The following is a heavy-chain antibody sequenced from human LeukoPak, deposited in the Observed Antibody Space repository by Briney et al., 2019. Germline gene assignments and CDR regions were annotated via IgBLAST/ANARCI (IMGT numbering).Heavy chain of an antibody. CDR2: ISGDGGST. D-gene: IGHD4-17*01. J-gene: IGHJ4*02. CDR3: AKDPYGDYPEGGY. Sequence: GGSLRLSCAAWGFTFDLYAMDWARQAQGQALAWLSLISGDGGSTYYTDSVKGRFTISRDNSKNSLYLQMNSLRTEDTALYYCAKDPYGDYPEGGYWGQGTLVTVSS. CDR1: GFTFDLYA. V-gene: IGHV3-43*02.